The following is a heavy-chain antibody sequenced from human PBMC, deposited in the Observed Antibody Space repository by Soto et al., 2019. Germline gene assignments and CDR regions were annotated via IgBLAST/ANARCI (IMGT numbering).Heavy chain of an antibody. J-gene: IGHJ6*02. CDR2: ISGSGGST. V-gene: IGHV3-23*01. CDR3: AATAAGYTYYYGMDV. Sequence: GGSLRLSCAAYGFTFSSYAMSWVRQAPGKGLEWVSAISGSGGSTYYADSVKGRFTISRDNSKNTLYLQMNSLRAEDTAVYYCAATAAGYTYYYGMDVWGQGTTVTVSS. CDR1: GFTFSSYA. D-gene: IGHD2-2*02.